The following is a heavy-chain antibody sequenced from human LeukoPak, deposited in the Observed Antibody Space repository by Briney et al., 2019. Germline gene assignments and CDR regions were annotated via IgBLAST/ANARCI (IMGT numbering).Heavy chain of an antibody. CDR3: ARGGVSLWFGELSDGYYFDY. Sequence: GGSLRLSCAASGFTFSNYSMNWVRQAPGKGLEWVSYISSSSSTIYYADSVKGRFTISRDNAKNSLYLQMNSLRDEDTAVYYCARGGVSLWFGELSDGYYFDYWGQGTLVTVSS. V-gene: IGHV3-48*02. CDR1: GFTFSNYS. D-gene: IGHD3-10*01. J-gene: IGHJ4*02. CDR2: ISSSSSTI.